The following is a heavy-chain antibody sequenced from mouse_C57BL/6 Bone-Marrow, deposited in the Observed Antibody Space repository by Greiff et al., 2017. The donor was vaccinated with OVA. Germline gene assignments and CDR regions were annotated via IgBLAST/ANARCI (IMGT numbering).Heavy chain of an antibody. CDR3: AIISLYPAY. CDR1: GYTFTDYY. J-gene: IGHJ3*01. V-gene: IGHV1-26*01. CDR2: INPNNGGT. D-gene: IGHD2-3*01. Sequence: VQLQQSGPELVKPGASVKISCKASGYTFTDYYMNWVKQSHGKSLEWIGDINPNNGGTSYNQKFKGKATLTVDKSSSTAYMELRSLTSEDSAVYYCAIISLYPAYWGQGTLVTVSA.